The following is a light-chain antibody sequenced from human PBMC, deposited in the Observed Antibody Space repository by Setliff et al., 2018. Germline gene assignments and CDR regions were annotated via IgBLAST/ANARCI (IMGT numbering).Light chain of an antibody. CDR2: EVT. Sequence: QSVLTQPPSASGSPGQSVTISCTGTSSVVGGYNYVSWYQQHPGKAPKLMIYEVTKRPPGVPARFSGSNSGNTASLTVSGLQAEDEADYYCSSCAGGSNLVFGTGTKVTVL. V-gene: IGLV2-8*01. CDR1: SSVVGGYNY. CDR3: SSCAGGSNLV. J-gene: IGLJ1*01.